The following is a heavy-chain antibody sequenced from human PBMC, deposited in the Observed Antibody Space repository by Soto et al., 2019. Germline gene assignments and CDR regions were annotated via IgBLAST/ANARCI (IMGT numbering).Heavy chain of an antibody. CDR2: IKQDGSEK. CDR1: GFTFSSYW. D-gene: IGHD3-22*01. Sequence: GGSLRLSCAASGFTFSSYWMSWVRQAPGKGLEWVANIKQDGSEKYYVDSVKGRFTISRDNAKNSLYLQMNSLRAEDTAVYYCARGGRRDVDSSGYYEYYYYYYGMDVWGQGTTVTVSS. J-gene: IGHJ6*02. CDR3: ARGGRRDVDSSGYYEYYYYYYGMDV. V-gene: IGHV3-7*03.